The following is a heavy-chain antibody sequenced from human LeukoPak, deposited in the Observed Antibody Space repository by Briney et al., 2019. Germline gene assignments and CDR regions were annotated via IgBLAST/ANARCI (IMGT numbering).Heavy chain of an antibody. J-gene: IGHJ4*02. D-gene: IGHD5-12*01. CDR2: INPNSGGT. V-gene: IGHV1-2*02. CDR3: ARSPHSGYDDSFDY. Sequence: ASVKVSCKASGYTFTGCYMHWVRQAQAQGLERMGWINPNSGGTNYAQKFQGRVTMTRDTSISTAYMELSRLRSDDTAVYYCARSPHSGYDDSFDYWGQGTLVTVS. CDR1: GYTFTGCY.